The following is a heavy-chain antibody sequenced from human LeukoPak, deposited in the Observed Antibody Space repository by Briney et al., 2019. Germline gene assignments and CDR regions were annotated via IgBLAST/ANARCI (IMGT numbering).Heavy chain of an antibody. V-gene: IGHV1-69*13. CDR1: GGTFTSYA. Sequence: GASVKVSCKASGGTFTSYAISWVRQAPGQGLEWMGGIIPIFGTANYAQKFQGRVTITADESTSTAYMELSSLRSEDTAVYYCARVTTIFGVVTTFDYWGQGTLVTVSS. CDR3: ARVTTIFGVVTTFDY. D-gene: IGHD3-3*01. J-gene: IGHJ4*02. CDR2: IIPIFGTA.